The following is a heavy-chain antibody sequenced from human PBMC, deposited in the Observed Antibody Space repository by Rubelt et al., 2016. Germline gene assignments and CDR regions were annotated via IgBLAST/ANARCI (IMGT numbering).Heavy chain of an antibody. Sequence: GGSLRLSCAASGFTFSNYAMSWVRQAPGKGLVWVSRINSDGSSTSYADSVKGRFTISRDNAKNTLYLQMNSLRAEDTAVYYCARPRVDTAMVSLDYWGQGTLVTVSS. CDR3: ARPRVDTAMVSLDY. CDR2: INSDGSST. CDR1: GFTFSNYA. J-gene: IGHJ4*02. V-gene: IGHV3-74*01. D-gene: IGHD5-18*01.